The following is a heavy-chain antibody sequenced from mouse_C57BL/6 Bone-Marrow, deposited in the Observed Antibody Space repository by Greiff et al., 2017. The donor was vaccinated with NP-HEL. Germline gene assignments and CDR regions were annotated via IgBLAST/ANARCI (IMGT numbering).Heavy chain of an antibody. J-gene: IGHJ4*01. Sequence: QVQLQQPGAELVMPGASVKLSCKASGYTFTSYWMHWVKQRPGQGHEWIGEIDPSDSYTNYNQKFKGKSTLTVDKSSSTAYMQLSSLTSEDSAVYYCAREGGPGRSGHYYYAMDYWGQGTSVTVSS. CDR3: AREGGPGRSGHYYYAMDY. V-gene: IGHV1-69*01. D-gene: IGHD3-2*02. CDR1: GYTFTSYW. CDR2: IDPSDSYT.